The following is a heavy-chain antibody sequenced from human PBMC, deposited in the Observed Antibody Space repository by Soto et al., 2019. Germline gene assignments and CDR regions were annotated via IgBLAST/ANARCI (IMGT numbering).Heavy chain of an antibody. CDR2: INSDGRGT. Sequence: GGSLRLSCEASGFTFSAFWMHWVRQAPGKGLEWVSRINSDGRGTTYADSVQGRFSISRDNAKNTVFLEMTSLRPEDTAVYYCARVNTLTSAWPFDYWGQGALVTVSS. V-gene: IGHV3-74*01. CDR3: ARVNTLTSAWPFDY. J-gene: IGHJ4*02. D-gene: IGHD6-19*01. CDR1: GFTFSAFW.